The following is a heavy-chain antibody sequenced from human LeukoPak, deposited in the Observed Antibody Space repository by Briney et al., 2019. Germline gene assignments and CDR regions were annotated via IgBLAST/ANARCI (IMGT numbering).Heavy chain of an antibody. J-gene: IGHJ4*02. V-gene: IGHV1-18*04. D-gene: IGHD1-26*01. CDR2: ISAYNGNT. Sequence: ASVKVSCKASGYTFTSYYMHWMRQAPGQGLEWMGWISAYNGNTNYAQKLQGRVTMTTDTSTSTAYMELRSLRSDDTAVYYCARDHWWELPVFDYWGQGTLVTVSS. CDR1: GYTFTSYY. CDR3: ARDHWWELPVFDY.